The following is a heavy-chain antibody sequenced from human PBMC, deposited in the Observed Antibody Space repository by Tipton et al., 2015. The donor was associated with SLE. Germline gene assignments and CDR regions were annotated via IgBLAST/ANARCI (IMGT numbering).Heavy chain of an antibody. D-gene: IGHD3-10*01. CDR3: ARGGPYYYGSGSSPAEYFQY. Sequence: LRLSCAVYGGSFSGYYWSWIRQPPGKGLEWIGEINHSGSTNYNPSLKSRVTISVDTSKNHFSLKLSSVTAADTAVYYCARGGPYYYGSGSSPAEYFQYWGQGTLVTVSS. V-gene: IGHV4-34*01. CDR1: GGSFSGYY. J-gene: IGHJ1*01. CDR2: INHSGST.